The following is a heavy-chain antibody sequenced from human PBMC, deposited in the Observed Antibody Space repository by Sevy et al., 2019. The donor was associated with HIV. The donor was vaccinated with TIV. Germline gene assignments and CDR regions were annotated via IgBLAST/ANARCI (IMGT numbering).Heavy chain of an antibody. V-gene: IGHV3-23*01. CDR3: AKVRDIVVIPAPNFDY. D-gene: IGHD2-2*01. J-gene: IGHJ4*02. CDR2: ISGSGDRT. Sequence: GGSLRLSCAASGFTFISYVMSWVRQAPGKGLEWVSAISGSGDRTYYADSVKGRFTISRDNSKNTLSLQRNSLRAEDTAVYYCAKVRDIVVIPAPNFDYWAQGTLVTVSS. CDR1: GFTFISYV.